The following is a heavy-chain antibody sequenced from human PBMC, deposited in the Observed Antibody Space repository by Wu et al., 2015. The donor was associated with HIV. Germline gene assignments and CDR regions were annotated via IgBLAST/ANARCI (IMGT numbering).Heavy chain of an antibody. CDR2: INPNSGDT. J-gene: IGHJ5*02. CDR3: ARDFAQGITGTIIRGWFDP. D-gene: IGHD1-20*01. V-gene: IGHV1-2*02. CDR1: GYMFSGYY. Sequence: QVQLVQSGNEVKTPGASVKVSCKASGYMFSGYYMHWVRQASGQGLEWMGWINPNSGDTNYAQRFQGRVTMTRDTSISTAYMELSRLRSDDTAVYYCARDFAQGITGTIIRGWFDPWAREPWSPSPQ.